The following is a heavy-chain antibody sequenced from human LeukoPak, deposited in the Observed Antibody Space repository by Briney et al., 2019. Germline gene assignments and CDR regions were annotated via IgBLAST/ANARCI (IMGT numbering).Heavy chain of an antibody. CDR3: AAGSTNCYSCGWFDP. CDR2: ISTNSDYI. Sequence: GGSLRLSCAASRFTFSQYSMNWVRQAPGKGLEWVSSISTNSDYIYYTDSVRGRFTISRDNAKNSLYLQMNSLRAEDTAVYYCAAGSTNCYSCGWFDPWGQGTQVTVSS. CDR1: RFTFSQYS. D-gene: IGHD2-2*01. J-gene: IGHJ5*02. V-gene: IGHV3-21*01.